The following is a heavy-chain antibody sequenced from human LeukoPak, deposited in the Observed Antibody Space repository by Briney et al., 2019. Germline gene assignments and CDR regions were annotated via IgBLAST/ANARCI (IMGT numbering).Heavy chain of an antibody. CDR1: GYTLTELS. CDR3: ATASWGPDKHFDY. J-gene: IGHJ4*02. V-gene: IGHV1-24*01. Sequence: ASVKVSCKVSGYTLTELSKHWVRQAPGKGLEWMGSFDPEDGEIIYAQKFQGRVTMTEDTSTDTAYMELSSLRSEDTAVYYCATASWGPDKHFDYWGQGTLVTVSS. D-gene: IGHD7-27*01. CDR2: FDPEDGEI.